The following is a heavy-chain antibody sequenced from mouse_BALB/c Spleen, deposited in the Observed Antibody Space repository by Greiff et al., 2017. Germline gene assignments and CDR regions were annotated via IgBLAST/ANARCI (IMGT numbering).Heavy chain of an antibody. CDR2: ISSGGSYT. Sequence: DVMLVESGGDLVKPGGSLKLSCAASGFTFSSYCMSWVRQTPDKRLEWVATISSGGSYTYYPDSVKGRFTISRDNAKNTLYLQMSSLKSEDTAMYYCARPYYEYDGAWFACWGAGTLVTVSA. J-gene: IGHJ3*01. CDR1: GFTFSSYC. CDR3: ARPYYEYDGAWFAC. V-gene: IGHV5-6*02. D-gene: IGHD2-4*01.